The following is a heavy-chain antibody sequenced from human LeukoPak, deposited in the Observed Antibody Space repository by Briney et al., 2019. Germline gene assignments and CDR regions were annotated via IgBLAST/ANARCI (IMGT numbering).Heavy chain of an antibody. V-gene: IGHV4-4*07. J-gene: IGHJ4*02. CDR3: ARAIGYDFWTLYYFDY. Sequence: PSETLSLTCTVSGGSISSYYWSWIRQPAGKGLEWIGRIYTSGSTNYNPSLKSRVTMSVDTSKNQFSLKLSSVTAADTAVYYCARAIGYDFWTLYYFDYWGQGTLVTVSS. D-gene: IGHD3-3*01. CDR2: IYTSGST. CDR1: GGSISSYY.